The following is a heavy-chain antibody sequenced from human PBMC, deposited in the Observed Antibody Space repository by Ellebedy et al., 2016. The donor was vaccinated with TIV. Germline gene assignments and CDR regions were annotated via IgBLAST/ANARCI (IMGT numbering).Heavy chain of an antibody. D-gene: IGHD3-3*01. CDR1: GYTFDTYA. CDR2: INAGNGQT. V-gene: IGHV1-3*01. J-gene: IGHJ4*02. Sequence: AASAKVSCKSSGYTFDTYAMHWVRQAPGQRLEWMGWINAGNGQTKYSQKFQGRVTITTDTSANTVHMKMTNLRPEDAAVYYCARGVRQSVYNYWSDFPHFDYWGQGTLVAVS. CDR3: ARGVRQSVYNYWSDFPHFDY.